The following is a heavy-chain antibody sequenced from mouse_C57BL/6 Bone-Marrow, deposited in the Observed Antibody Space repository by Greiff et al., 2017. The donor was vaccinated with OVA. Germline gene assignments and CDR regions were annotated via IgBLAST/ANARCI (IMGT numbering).Heavy chain of an antibody. J-gene: IGHJ1*03. Sequence: EVQRVESGPVLVKPGASVKMSCKASGYTFTDYYMNWVKQSHGKSLEWIGVINPYNGGTSYNQKFKGKATLTVDKSSSTAYMELNSLTSEDSAVYYCASESITTVDWYFDVWGTGTTVTVSS. D-gene: IGHD1-1*01. CDR3: ASESITTVDWYFDV. V-gene: IGHV1-19*01. CDR1: GYTFTDYY. CDR2: INPYNGGT.